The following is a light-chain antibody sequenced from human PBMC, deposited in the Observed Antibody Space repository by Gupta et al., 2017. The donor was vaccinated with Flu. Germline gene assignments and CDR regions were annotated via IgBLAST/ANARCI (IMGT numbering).Light chain of an antibody. Sequence: QSALTQPASVSGSPGQSVTLSCTGTSTDIGSYNFVSWYQRHPGKAPKIIIYEVAKRPSGISDRFSGSKSGNTASLTISGLQLEDEADYFCSSFTSTSPSYVFGSGTKVSVL. V-gene: IGLV2-14*01. CDR3: SSFTSTSPSYV. J-gene: IGLJ1*01. CDR2: EVA. CDR1: STDIGSYNF.